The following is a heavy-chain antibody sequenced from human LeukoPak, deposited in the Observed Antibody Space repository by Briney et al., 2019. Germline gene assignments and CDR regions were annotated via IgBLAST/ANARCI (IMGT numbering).Heavy chain of an antibody. CDR2: ISSSGSTI. CDR1: GFTFSDYY. CDR3: ARGSSSWYEVVWTPDY. D-gene: IGHD6-13*01. J-gene: IGHJ4*02. V-gene: IGHV3-11*01. Sequence: PGGSLRLSCAASGFTFSDYYMSWIRQAPGKGLEWVSYISSSGSTIYYADSVKGQFTISKDNAKNSLYLQMNSLRAEDTAVYYCARGSSSWYEVVWTPDYWGQGTLVTVSS.